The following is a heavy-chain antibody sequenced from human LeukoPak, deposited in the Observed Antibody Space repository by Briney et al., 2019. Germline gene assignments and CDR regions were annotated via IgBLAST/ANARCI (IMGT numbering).Heavy chain of an antibody. CDR1: GYTFTSYG. CDR2: ISAYNGNT. D-gene: IGHD3-22*01. Sequence: GASVKVSCKASGYTFTSYGISWVRQAPRQGLEWMGWISAYNGNTNYAQKLQGRVTMTRDTSTSTVYMELSSLRSEDTAVYYCAREGENNYDSSGYFDYWGQGTLVTVSS. CDR3: AREGENNYDSSGYFDY. V-gene: IGHV1-18*01. J-gene: IGHJ4*02.